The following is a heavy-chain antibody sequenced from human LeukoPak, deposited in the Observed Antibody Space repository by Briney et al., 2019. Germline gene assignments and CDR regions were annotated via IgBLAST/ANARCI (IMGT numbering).Heavy chain of an antibody. Sequence: GGSLRLSCAASGFTFSSYGMHWVRQAPGKGLEWVAFIRYDGSNKYYADSVKGRFTISRDNSKNTLYLQMNSLRAEDTAVCYCAKSRSVVPAAQAYWFDPWGQGTLVTVSS. D-gene: IGHD2-2*01. J-gene: IGHJ5*02. CDR2: IRYDGSNK. CDR1: GFTFSSYG. CDR3: AKSRSVVPAAQAYWFDP. V-gene: IGHV3-30*02.